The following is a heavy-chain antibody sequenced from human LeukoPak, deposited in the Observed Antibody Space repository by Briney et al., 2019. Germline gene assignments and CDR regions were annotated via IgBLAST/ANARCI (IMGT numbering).Heavy chain of an antibody. Sequence: PGGSLRLSCAASGFTFSSYAMSWVRQAPGKGLEGVSAISGGGGSIYYADSVKGRFTISRDKSKNTLYLQMNSLRAEDTALYYCAKDFWSGYYSGYFDYWGQGTLVTVSS. D-gene: IGHD3-3*01. CDR1: GFTFSSYA. J-gene: IGHJ4*02. CDR3: AKDFWSGYYSGYFDY. CDR2: ISGGGGSI. V-gene: IGHV3-23*01.